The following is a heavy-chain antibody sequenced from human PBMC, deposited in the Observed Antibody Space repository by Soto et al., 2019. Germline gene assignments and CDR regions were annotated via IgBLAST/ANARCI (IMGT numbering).Heavy chain of an antibody. CDR3: ASLEAATPSHAFDI. CDR1: GFTFSSYG. V-gene: IGHV3-33*01. D-gene: IGHD2-15*01. Sequence: GGSLRLSCAASGFTFSSYGMHWVRQAPGKGLEWVAVIWYDGSNKYYADSVKGRFTISRDNSKNTLYLQMNSLRAEDTAVYYCASLEAATPSHAFDIWGQGTMVTVSS. J-gene: IGHJ3*02. CDR2: IWYDGSNK.